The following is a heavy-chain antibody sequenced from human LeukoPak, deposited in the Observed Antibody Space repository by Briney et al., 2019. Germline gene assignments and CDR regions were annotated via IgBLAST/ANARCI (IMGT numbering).Heavy chain of an antibody. D-gene: IGHD1-26*01. J-gene: IGHJ4*02. V-gene: IGHV4-39*01. CDR2: NYSSGST. CDR1: GGSISSISYY. CDR3: ARQGVVGATGFDY. Sequence: SETLSLTCSASGGSISSISYYWGWIRQPPGKGLEWIGNNYSSGSTYNNPSLKSRVIISVDTSKNQFSLKLTSVTAADTAVYYCARQGVVGATGFDYWGQGTLVTVSS.